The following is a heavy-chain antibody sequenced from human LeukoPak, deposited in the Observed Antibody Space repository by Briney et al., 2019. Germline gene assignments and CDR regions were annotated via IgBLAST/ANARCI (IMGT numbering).Heavy chain of an antibody. CDR1: GGSISSYY. CDR2: IYYSGRT. V-gene: IGHV4-59*01. CDR3: ARGPYSYDSSGAFDI. J-gene: IGHJ3*02. Sequence: PSETLSLTCSVSGGSISSYYWSWIRQPPGRGLEWIRYIYYSGRTSYNPSLKSRVTISVDTSKNQFSLRLGSVTAADTAVYYCARGPYSYDSSGAFDIWGQGTMVTVSS. D-gene: IGHD3-22*01.